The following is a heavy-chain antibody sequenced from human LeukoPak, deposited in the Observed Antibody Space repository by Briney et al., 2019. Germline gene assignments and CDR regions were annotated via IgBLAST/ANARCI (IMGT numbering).Heavy chain of an antibody. J-gene: IGHJ4*02. CDR3: ARSRYDFWSGKGFHFDY. CDR2: IIPIFGTA. Sequence: ASVKVSCKASGGTFSSYAISWVRQAPGQGLEWMGGIIPIFGTANYAQKFQGRVTITADESTSTAYMELRSLRSDDTAVYYCARSRYDFWSGKGFHFDYWGQGTLVTVSS. CDR1: GGTFSSYA. D-gene: IGHD3-3*01. V-gene: IGHV1-69*13.